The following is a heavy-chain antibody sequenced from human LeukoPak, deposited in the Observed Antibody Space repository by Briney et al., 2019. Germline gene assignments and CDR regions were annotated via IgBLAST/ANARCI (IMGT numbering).Heavy chain of an antibody. CDR3: ARGGGTGTTGDAFDI. D-gene: IGHD1-7*01. CDR2: ITSSSIYI. J-gene: IGHJ3*02. CDR1: GFTFSSYT. V-gene: IGHV3-21*01. Sequence: GGSLRLSCAASGFTFSSYTMNWVRQAPGKGLEWVSSITSSSIYIYYADSVKGRFTISRDNSKNTLYLQMNSLRAEDTAVYYCARGGGTGTTGDAFDIWGQGTMVTVSS.